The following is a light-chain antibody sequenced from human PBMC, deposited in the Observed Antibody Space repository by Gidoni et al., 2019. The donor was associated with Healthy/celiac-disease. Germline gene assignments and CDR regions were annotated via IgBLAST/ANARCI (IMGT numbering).Light chain of an antibody. V-gene: IGKV1D-16*01. CDR1: QGISSR. Sequence: DIKMTQSPSSLSASVGDRVTISCRASQGISSRLAWYPQRPVKATKSLIYAAASLQSGVPSRFGGSGSVTDFTLAICSLQPVDFATSCCQQYNRYPPTFGGGTKVEIK. J-gene: IGKJ4*01. CDR2: AAA. CDR3: QQYNRYPPT.